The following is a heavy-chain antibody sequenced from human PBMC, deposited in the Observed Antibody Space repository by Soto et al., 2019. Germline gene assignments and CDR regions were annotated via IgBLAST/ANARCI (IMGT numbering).Heavy chain of an antibody. CDR1: GYSFMRHW. V-gene: IGHV5-51*01. CDR2: IYPGDSDT. CDR3: ARHNGYNWNPDYYYFYYMDV. D-gene: IGHD1-20*01. Sequence: PGESLKVSCKGSGYSFMRHWIGWVRQMPGKGLEWMGIIYPGDSDTRYSPSFQGQVTISADKSISTAYLQWSSLKASDTAMYYCARHNGYNWNPDYYYFYYMDVWGKGTTVTVSS. J-gene: IGHJ6*03.